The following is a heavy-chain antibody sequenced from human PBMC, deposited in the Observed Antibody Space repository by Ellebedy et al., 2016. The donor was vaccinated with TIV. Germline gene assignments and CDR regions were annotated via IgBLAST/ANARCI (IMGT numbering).Heavy chain of an antibody. J-gene: IGHJ4*02. Sequence: GESLKISCAASGFAFDNYVMTWVRQAPGEGLEWVSGISGGGYNTYYADSVKGRFTIAKDFSTNTLYLQMNSLRAEDTAVYYCAKSGLNALRYSDYWGQGTLVTVSS. CDR3: AKSGLNALRYSDY. V-gene: IGHV3-23*01. CDR2: ISGGGYNT. CDR1: GFAFDNYV. D-gene: IGHD1-1*01.